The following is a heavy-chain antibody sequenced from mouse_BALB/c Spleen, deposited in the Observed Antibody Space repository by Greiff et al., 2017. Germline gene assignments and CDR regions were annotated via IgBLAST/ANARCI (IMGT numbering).Heavy chain of an antibody. CDR3: ARGGPPFDY. J-gene: IGHJ2*01. D-gene: IGHD3-3*01. CDR2: ISSGSSTI. Sequence: DVKLVESGGGLVQPGGSRKLSCAASGFTFSSFGMHWVRQAPEKGLEWVAYISSGSSTIYYADTVKGRFTISRDNPKNTLFLQMTSLRSEDTAMYYCARGGPPFDYWGQGTTLTVSS. V-gene: IGHV5-17*02. CDR1: GFTFSSFG.